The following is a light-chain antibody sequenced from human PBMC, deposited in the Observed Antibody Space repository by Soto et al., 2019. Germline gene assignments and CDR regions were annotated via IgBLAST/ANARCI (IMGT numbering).Light chain of an antibody. Sequence: QSALTQPASVSGSPGQSITISCAGTSGDVGAYNYVTWFQQYPGKVPKLIIYDVSVRPSGVSDRFSGSKSGNTASLTISGLLAEDEADYYCGSYTTINTMIFGGGTKLTVL. CDR1: SGDVGAYNY. CDR3: GSYTTINTMI. V-gene: IGLV2-14*01. J-gene: IGLJ2*01. CDR2: DVS.